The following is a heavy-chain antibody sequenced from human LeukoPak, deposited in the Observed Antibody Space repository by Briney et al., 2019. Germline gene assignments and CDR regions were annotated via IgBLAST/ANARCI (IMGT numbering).Heavy chain of an antibody. Sequence: GGSLRLSCAASGFTFSSYSMNWVRQAPGKGLEWVSSISSSSSYIYYADSVKGRFTISRDNAKNSLYLQMNSLRAEDTAVYYCAREGVVVVAATDGTDAFDIWGQGTMVTVSS. CDR2: ISSSSSYI. CDR3: AREGVVVVAATDGTDAFDI. J-gene: IGHJ3*02. CDR1: GFTFSSYS. V-gene: IGHV3-21*01. D-gene: IGHD2-15*01.